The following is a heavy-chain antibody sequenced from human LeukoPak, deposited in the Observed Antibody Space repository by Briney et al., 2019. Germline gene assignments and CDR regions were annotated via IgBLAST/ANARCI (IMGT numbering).Heavy chain of an antibody. CDR2: ISSSNFYI. V-gene: IGHV3-21*01. J-gene: IGHJ4*02. CDR3: ARVLECYNLSPCDY. D-gene: IGHD5-24*01. CDR1: GFTFSSYS. Sequence: GGSLRLSCAASGFTFSSYSMNWVRQAPGKGLGWLSSISSSNFYIYYADSIKGRFTISRDDAKNSLYLQMNSLRAEHTAVYYCARVLECYNLSPCDYWGQGTLVSVSS.